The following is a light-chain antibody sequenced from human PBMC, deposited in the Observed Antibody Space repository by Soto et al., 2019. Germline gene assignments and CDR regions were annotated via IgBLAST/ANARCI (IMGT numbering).Light chain of an antibody. CDR2: DTS. CDR1: TGAVTSGHY. CDR3: LVIYTGVGEV. Sequence: QAVVTQEPSLTVSPGGTVTLTCGSSTGAVTSGHYPHWFQQKPGQAPRTLIYDTSIKHSWTPARFSGSLLGGKAALTRSGAQPEDEADYYCLVIYTGVGEVFGSGTKVTVL. V-gene: IGLV7-46*01. J-gene: IGLJ1*01.